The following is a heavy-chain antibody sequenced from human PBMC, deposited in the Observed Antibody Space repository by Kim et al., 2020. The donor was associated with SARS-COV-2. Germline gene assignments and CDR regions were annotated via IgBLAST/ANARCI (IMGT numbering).Heavy chain of an antibody. D-gene: IGHD3-22*01. CDR3: AREPFISQPYDSSGYYPFDY. J-gene: IGHJ4*02. CDR2: IKQDGSEK. V-gene: IGHV3-7*03. CDR1: GFTFSSYW. Sequence: GGSLRLSCAASGFTFSSYWMSWVRQAPGKGLEWVANIKQDGSEKYYVDSVKGRFTISRDNAKNSLYLQMNSLRAEDTAVYYCAREPFISQPYDSSGYYPFDYWGQGTLVTVSS.